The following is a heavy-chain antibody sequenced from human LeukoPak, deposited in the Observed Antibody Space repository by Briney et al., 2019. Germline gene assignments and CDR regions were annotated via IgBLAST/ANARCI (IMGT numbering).Heavy chain of an antibody. CDR2: IYTSEST. CDR3: AREWVAYYYGSPFDWFDP. V-gene: IGHV4-4*07. CDR1: GGSISSYY. Sequence: SETLSLTCTVSGGSISSYYWSWIRQPAGKGLEWIGRIYTSESTNYNPSLKSRVTMSVDTSKNQFSLKLSSVTAADTAVYYCAREWVAYYYGSPFDWFDPWGQGTLVTVSS. J-gene: IGHJ5*02. D-gene: IGHD3-10*01.